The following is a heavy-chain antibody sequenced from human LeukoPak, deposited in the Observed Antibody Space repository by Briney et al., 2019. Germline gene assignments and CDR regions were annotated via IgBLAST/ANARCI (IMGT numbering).Heavy chain of an antibody. J-gene: IGHJ4*02. CDR2: IKQDGSEK. CDR3: ARSSHGDPYYFDY. D-gene: IGHD4-17*01. Sequence: QPGGSLRLSCAASGFTFSSYWMSWVRQAPGKGLEWVANIKQDGSEKYYVDSVKGRFTISRDNAKNSLYLQMNSLRAEDTAVYYCARSSHGDPYYFDYWGQGTLVSVSS. V-gene: IGHV3-7*01. CDR1: GFTFSSYW.